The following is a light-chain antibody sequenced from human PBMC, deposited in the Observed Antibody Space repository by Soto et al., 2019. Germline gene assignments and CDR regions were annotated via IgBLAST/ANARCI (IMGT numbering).Light chain of an antibody. Sequence: QSALTQPPSASGSPGQSVTISCTGTSSDVGAYKYVSWYQQYPGKAPKLMIYEVTKRPSGVPDRFSGSKSGNTASLTVSELQAEDEADYYCTSYVGNDIWVFGGGTTLTVL. CDR1: SSDVGAYKY. J-gene: IGLJ3*02. CDR3: TSYVGNDIWV. V-gene: IGLV2-8*01. CDR2: EVT.